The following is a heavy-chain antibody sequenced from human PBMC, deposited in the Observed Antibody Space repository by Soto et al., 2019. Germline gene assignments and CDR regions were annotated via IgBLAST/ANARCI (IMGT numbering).Heavy chain of an antibody. CDR2: IYFDGSNK. Sequence: QVQLVESGGGVVQPGRSLRLSCAASGFRFSTYGMHWVRQAPGKGREWLSLIYFDGSNKYYADSVKGRFTISRDNSKNTVYLPMSSLRAEDTAVYYCARVGGTVTSDYWGQGPLVTVSS. CDR3: ARVGGTVTSDY. CDR1: GFRFSTYG. V-gene: IGHV3-33*01. D-gene: IGHD3-16*01. J-gene: IGHJ4*02.